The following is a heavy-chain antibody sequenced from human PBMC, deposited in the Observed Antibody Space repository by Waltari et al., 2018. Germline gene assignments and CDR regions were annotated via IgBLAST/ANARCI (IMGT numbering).Heavy chain of an antibody. CDR3: ARRQTIIEGDDYYYYGLDV. J-gene: IGHJ6*02. V-gene: IGHV5-10-1*01. Sequence: EVRLVQSGAEVKKPGESLKISCKISGYMFTSHYINWVRQTPGNGLEWVGRMVPRDAFTNYSPSFQVHVSISIARSIATVYLQWNHLEASDSAIYYCARRQTIIEGDDYYYYGLDVWGQGTTVAVS. CDR1: GYMFTSHY. CDR2: MVPRDAFT. D-gene: IGHD3-10*01.